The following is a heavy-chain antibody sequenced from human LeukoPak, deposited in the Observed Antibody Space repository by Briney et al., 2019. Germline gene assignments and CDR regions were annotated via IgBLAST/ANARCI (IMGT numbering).Heavy chain of an antibody. V-gene: IGHV3-74*01. Sequence: GGSLRLSCAASGFTFSSYWMHWVRQAPGKGLVWVSRINSDGSSTSYADSVKGRFTISRDNAKNTLYLRMNSLRAEDTAVYYCARPTFPGIAAAEIADYWGQGTLVTVSS. CDR3: ARPTFPGIAAAEIADY. J-gene: IGHJ4*02. D-gene: IGHD6-13*01. CDR2: INSDGSST. CDR1: GFTFSSYW.